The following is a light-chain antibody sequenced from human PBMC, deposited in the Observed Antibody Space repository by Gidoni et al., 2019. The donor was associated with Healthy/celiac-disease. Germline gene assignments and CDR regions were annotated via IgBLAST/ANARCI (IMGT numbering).Light chain of an antibody. Sequence: QSALTQPASVSGSPGQSITNSCTGTSSDVGGYNYVSWYQQHPGQAPKLMIYDVSNRPSGVSNRFSGSKSGNTASLTISGLQAEDEAYYYCSAYTSSSTLFGGGTKLTVL. CDR3: SAYTSSSTL. J-gene: IGLJ2*01. V-gene: IGLV2-14*03. CDR2: DVS. CDR1: SSDVGGYNY.